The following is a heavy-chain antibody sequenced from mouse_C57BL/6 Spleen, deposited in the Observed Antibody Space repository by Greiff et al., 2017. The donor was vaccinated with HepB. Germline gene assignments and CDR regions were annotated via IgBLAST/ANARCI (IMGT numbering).Heavy chain of an antibody. CDR1: GFTFSSYA. CDR2: ISSGGDYI. Sequence: VQLKESGEGLVKPGGSLKLSYAASGFTFSSYAMSWVRQTPEKRLEWVAYISSGGDYIYYADTVKGRFTISRDNARNTLYLQMSSLKSEDTAMYYCTRDRGDYDDGRGFDYWGQGTTLTVSS. D-gene: IGHD2-4*01. J-gene: IGHJ2*01. V-gene: IGHV5-9-1*02. CDR3: TRDRGDYDDGRGFDY.